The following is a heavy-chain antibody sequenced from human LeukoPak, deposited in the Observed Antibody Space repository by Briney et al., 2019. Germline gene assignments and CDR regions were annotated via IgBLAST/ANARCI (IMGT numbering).Heavy chain of an antibody. Sequence: PSETLSLTCTVTGASITSNGYFWSWIRQPPGTGLECIGNIYYNGDTYYKPSLKSRVTISVDTSKRQFSLRLNSVTAADTSVYYCARRHIIVAGPDYFDYWGLGTLVTVSS. CDR1: GASITSNGYF. V-gene: IGHV4-39*01. J-gene: IGHJ4*02. CDR2: IYYNGDT. CDR3: ARRHIIVAGPDYFDY. D-gene: IGHD5-12*01.